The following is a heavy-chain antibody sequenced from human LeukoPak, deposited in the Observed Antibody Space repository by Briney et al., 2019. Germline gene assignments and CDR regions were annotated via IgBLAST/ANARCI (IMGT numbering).Heavy chain of an antibody. CDR1: GFTSGSYT. J-gene: IGHJ3*02. Sequence: GGSLRLSCAASGFTSGSYTMHWVRQGPGKGLEYVSGISSSGGSTYYANSVKGRFTISRDNSKNTLYLQMGSLRAEDMAVYYCARDKHNPGSAFDIWGQGTMLTVSS. D-gene: IGHD5-24*01. CDR2: ISSSGGST. V-gene: IGHV3-64*01. CDR3: ARDKHNPGSAFDI.